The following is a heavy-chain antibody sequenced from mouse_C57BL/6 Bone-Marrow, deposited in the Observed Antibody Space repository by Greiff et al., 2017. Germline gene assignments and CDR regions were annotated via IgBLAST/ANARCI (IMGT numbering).Heavy chain of an antibody. J-gene: IGHJ1*03. CDR2: IYPGDGDT. Sequence: VMLVESGAELVKPGASVKISCKASGYAFSSYWMNWVKQRPGKGLEWIGQIYPGDGDTNYNGKFKGKATLTADTSSNTAYMQLSSLTSEDSAVYFCARGYGSSYWYFDVWGTGTTVTVSS. V-gene: IGHV1-80*01. CDR1: GYAFSSYW. D-gene: IGHD1-1*01. CDR3: ARGYGSSYWYFDV.